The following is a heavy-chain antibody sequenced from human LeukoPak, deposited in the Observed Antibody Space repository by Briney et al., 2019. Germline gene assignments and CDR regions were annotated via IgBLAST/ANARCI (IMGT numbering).Heavy chain of an antibody. J-gene: IGHJ4*02. V-gene: IGHV3-7*01. D-gene: IGHD3-22*01. Sequence: GGSLRLSCAASGFTFSTYWMSWVRQAPGKGLEWVANINQDGSERYYVDSVKGRFTISRDNAKSSLYLQMNSLRADDTAVYYCARDRALYDSRRGYYYTEDDYWGQGTLVTVSS. CDR1: GFTFSTYW. CDR2: INQDGSER. CDR3: ARDRALYDSRRGYYYTEDDY.